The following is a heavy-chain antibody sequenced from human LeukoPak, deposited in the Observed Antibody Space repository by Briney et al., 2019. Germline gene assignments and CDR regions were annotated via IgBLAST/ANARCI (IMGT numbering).Heavy chain of an antibody. D-gene: IGHD5-12*01. CDR1: GFAFSNLA. CDR3: AKGTRGYSAYTFDY. J-gene: IGHJ4*02. CDR2: ISDSGSLT. Sequence: GGSLRLSCAASGFAFSNLAMGWVRQAPGQGLEWVSVISDSGSLTYYADSVKGRFTISRDSSKNTLYLQMTSLRADDTAVYYCAKGTRGYSAYTFDYWGQGALVTVSS. V-gene: IGHV3-23*01.